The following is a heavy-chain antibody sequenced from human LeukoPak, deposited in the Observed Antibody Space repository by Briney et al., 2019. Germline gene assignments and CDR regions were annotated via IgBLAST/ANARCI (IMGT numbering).Heavy chain of an antibody. J-gene: IGHJ4*02. D-gene: IGHD4-23*01. V-gene: IGHV6-1*01. CDR3: ARDESDYGGKSFDY. Sequence: SQTLSLTCAISGDSVSSNSAAWNWIRQSPSRGLEWLGRTYYRSKWHNDYAVSVRSRITINPDTSKNQSSLQLNSVTPEDTAVYYCARDESDYGGKSFDYWGQGTLVTVSS. CDR2: TYYRSKWHN. CDR1: GDSVSSNSAA.